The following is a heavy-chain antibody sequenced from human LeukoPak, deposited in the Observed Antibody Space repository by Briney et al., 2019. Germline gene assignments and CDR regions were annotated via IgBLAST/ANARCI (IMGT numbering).Heavy chain of an antibody. J-gene: IGHJ5*02. V-gene: IGHV4-59*01. CDR1: GGSIINYY. Sequence: SETLSLTCTVSGGSIINYYWSWIRQPPGKGLEWIGNIYYSGSTNYNPSLKSRVTISVDTSKNQFSLKLSSVTAADTAVYYCASGIAAAQGWFDPWGQGTLVTVSS. CDR3: ASGIAAAQGWFDP. D-gene: IGHD6-13*01. CDR2: IYYSGST.